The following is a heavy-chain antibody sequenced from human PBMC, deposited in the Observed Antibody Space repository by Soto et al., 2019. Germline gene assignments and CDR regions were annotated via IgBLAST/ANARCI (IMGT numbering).Heavy chain of an antibody. CDR1: GFTCSSYD. Sequence: GGSLRLSCAASGFTCSSYDMSWVRQAPGKGLAWVSTILVGGSTHYPDSVKGRFTISRDNSKHTVFLQMNSLTAGDTAVYYCAKATATGGGAFDICGQGTMVTVSS. V-gene: IGHV3-23*01. D-gene: IGHD2-8*02. CDR2: ILVGGST. CDR3: AKATATGGGAFDI. J-gene: IGHJ3*02.